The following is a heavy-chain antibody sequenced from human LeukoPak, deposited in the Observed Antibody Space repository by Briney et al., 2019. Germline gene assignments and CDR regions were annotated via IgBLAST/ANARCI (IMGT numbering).Heavy chain of an antibody. CDR3: TTILLGYCSSTSCYAGAFDI. CDR2: IRSKAYGGTT. D-gene: IGHD2-2*01. Sequence: GGSLRLSCTASGFTFGDYAMSWVRQAPGKGLEWVGFIRSKAYGGTTEYAASVKGRFTISRDDSKSIAYLQMNSLKTEDTAVYYCTTILLGYCSSTSCYAGAFDIWGQGTMVTVSS. CDR1: GFTFGDYA. J-gene: IGHJ3*02. V-gene: IGHV3-49*04.